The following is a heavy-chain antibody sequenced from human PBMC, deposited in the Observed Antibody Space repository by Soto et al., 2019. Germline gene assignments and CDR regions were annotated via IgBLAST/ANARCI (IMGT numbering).Heavy chain of an antibody. D-gene: IGHD3-16*02. J-gene: IGHJ5*02. CDR1: GVDFRGSY. CDR3: AGFKEGKIVGLRWLDP. CDR2: ISDTGRTI. Sequence: PGGSLRLSCVGSGVDFRGSYMNWIRQAPGKGLEWISYISDTGRTIHYADSVKGRFVISRDNSRDSLYLQMNDLGADDTAIYYCAGFKEGKIVGLRWLDPWGQGTRVTVSS. V-gene: IGHV3-11*01.